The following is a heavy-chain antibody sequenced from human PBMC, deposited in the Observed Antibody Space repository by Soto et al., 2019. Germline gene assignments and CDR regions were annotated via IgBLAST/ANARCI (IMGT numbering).Heavy chain of an antibody. J-gene: IGHJ5*02. CDR3: ARLSNMARTYYDFWSGLRRNWFDP. CDR1: GYSISSGYY. V-gene: IGHV4-38-2*01. D-gene: IGHD3-3*01. Sequence: SETLSLTCAVSGYSISSGYYWGWIRQPPGKGLGWLGSIYHSGSTYYNPSLNSRVTISVDTSKNQFSLKLSSVTAADTAVYYCARLSNMARTYYDFWSGLRRNWFDPWGQGTLVTVSS. CDR2: IYHSGST.